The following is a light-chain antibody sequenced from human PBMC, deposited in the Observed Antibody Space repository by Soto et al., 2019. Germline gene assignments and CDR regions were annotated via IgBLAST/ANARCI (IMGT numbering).Light chain of an antibody. Sequence: QSVLTQPRSVSAAAGERVTISCSGSSSNIGGNSVSWYQQLPGTAPKLLIYDDDKRPSGIPDRFSGSKSGTSATLGITGFQTGDEADYYCGSWDSSLSAYVFGTGTKVTVL. CDR2: DDD. CDR1: SSNIGGNS. J-gene: IGLJ1*01. V-gene: IGLV1-51*01. CDR3: GSWDSSLSAYV.